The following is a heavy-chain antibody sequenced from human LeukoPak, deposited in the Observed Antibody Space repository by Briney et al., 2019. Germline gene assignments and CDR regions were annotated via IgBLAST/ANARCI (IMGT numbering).Heavy chain of an antibody. Sequence: GGSLRLSCAASGFTFSSYAMHWVCQAPGKGLEWVAVISYDGSIKYYADSVKGRFTISTDISKSTLSLQMNSLRPEDTALYYCARDLSNVPGQYWGQGTLVTVSS. J-gene: IGHJ4*02. CDR2: ISYDGSIK. CDR1: GFTFSSYA. D-gene: IGHD3-10*02. CDR3: ARDLSNVPGQY. V-gene: IGHV3-30-3*01.